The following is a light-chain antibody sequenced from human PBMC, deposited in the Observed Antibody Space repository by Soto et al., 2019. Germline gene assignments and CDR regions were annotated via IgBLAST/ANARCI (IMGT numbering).Light chain of an antibody. Sequence: EIVLTQSPGTLSLSPGERATLSCRASQSVSSSHLAWYQQKPGQAPRLLIYGASRRATGIPDRFSGSGSGTDFTLTISRLEPEDFAVYYCQQYGDSPRTFGQGIKVEIK. V-gene: IGKV3-20*01. CDR2: GAS. CDR1: QSVSSSH. J-gene: IGKJ1*01. CDR3: QQYGDSPRT.